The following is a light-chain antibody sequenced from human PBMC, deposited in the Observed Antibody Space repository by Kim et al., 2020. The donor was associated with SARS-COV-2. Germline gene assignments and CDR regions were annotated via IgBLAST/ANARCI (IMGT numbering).Light chain of an antibody. J-gene: IGLJ7*01. CDR3: QSYDSSLSHAV. Sequence: QSVTMSCTGSSANIGADYDVHWYQHLPGTAPTLLIYGNTNRPSGVPDRFSGSKSGTSASLAITGLQAEDEADYSCQSYDSSLSHAVFGGGTQLTVL. CDR1: SANIGADYD. V-gene: IGLV1-40*01. CDR2: GNT.